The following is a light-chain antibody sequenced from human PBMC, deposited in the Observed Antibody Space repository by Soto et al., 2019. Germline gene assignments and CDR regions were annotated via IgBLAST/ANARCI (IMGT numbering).Light chain of an antibody. J-gene: IGLJ2*01. Sequence: QSVLAQPPSVSGAPGQRVTISCTGSSSNIGAGYDVHWYQQLPGTAPKLLXYXXXXRPSAVHDRFPASKSATSASLAITGLQAEDEADYYCISYAGIDILVFGGGTKVTVL. V-gene: IGLV1-40*01. CDR3: ISYAGIDILV. CDR2: XXX. CDR1: SSNIGAGYD.